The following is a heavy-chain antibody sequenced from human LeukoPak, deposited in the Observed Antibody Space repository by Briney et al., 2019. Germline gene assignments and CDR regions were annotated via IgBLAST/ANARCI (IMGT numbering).Heavy chain of an antibody. J-gene: IGHJ5*02. CDR1: GGSISSYY. V-gene: IGHV3-23*01. CDR2: ISGSGGST. D-gene: IGHD3-10*01. CDR3: AKVGYGSGSYWFDP. Sequence: PSETLSLTCAVSGGSISSYYWSWIRQAPGKGLEWVSAISGSGGSTYYADTVKGRFTISRDNSKNTLYLQMNSLRAEDTAVYYCAKVGYGSGSYWFDPWGQGTLVTVSS.